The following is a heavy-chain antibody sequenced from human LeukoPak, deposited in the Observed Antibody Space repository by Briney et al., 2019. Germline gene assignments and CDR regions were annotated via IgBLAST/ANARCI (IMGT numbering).Heavy chain of an antibody. J-gene: IGHJ4*02. Sequence: PGRSLRLSCAASGFTFDDYAMHWVRQAPGKGLEWVAVVSYDGSNKYYADSVKGRFTISRDNSKNTLYLQMNSLRAEDTAVYYCARVSQFCFDYWGQGTLVTVSS. CDR3: ARVSQFCFDY. CDR1: GFTFDDYA. D-gene: IGHD3-3*01. V-gene: IGHV3-30*03. CDR2: VSYDGSNK.